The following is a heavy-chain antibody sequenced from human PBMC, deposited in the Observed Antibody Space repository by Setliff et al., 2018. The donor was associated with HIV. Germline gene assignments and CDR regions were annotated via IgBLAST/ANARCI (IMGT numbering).Heavy chain of an antibody. CDR2: INQDGSEK. J-gene: IGHJ6*03. V-gene: IGHV3-7*04. CDR1: GFTFTSYW. CDR3: ARGGYYYYYYYMDV. Sequence: PGGSLRLSCAASGFTFTSYWMIWVRQAPGKGLEWVANINQDGSEKNYVDSVKGRFTISRDNSKNTLYLQMNSLRAEDTAVYYCARGGYYYYYYYMDVWGKGTTVTVSS.